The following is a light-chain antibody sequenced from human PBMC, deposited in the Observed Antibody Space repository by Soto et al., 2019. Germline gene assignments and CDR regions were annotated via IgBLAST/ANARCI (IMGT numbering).Light chain of an antibody. Sequence: EIVMTQSPATLSVSPGERATLSCRASQSVSSNLAWYQQKPGQAPRLLIYGASTMATGIPARFSGSVSGTEFTLCISSLQSEDLAVYYCQQYNNWPPYTFGQGTKLEI. CDR1: QSVSSN. J-gene: IGKJ2*01. CDR2: GAS. CDR3: QQYNNWPPYT. V-gene: IGKV3-15*01.